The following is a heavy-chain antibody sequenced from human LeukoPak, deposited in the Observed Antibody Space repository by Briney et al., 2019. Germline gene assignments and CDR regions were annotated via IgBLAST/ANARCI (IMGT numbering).Heavy chain of an antibody. CDR1: GFTFSSYW. CDR3: ARDSGDGSEDLVY. J-gene: IGHJ4*02. D-gene: IGHD3-22*01. Sequence: TGGSLRLSCAASGFTFSSYWMSWVRQAPGKGLEWVANIKQDGSEKYYVDSVRGRFTISRDNAKNSLYLQMNSLRAEDTAVYYCARDSGDGSEDLVYWGQGTLVTVSS. CDR2: IKQDGSEK. V-gene: IGHV3-7*03.